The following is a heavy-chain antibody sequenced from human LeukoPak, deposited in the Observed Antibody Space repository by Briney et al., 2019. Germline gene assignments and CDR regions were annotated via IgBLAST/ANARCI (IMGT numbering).Heavy chain of an antibody. Sequence: SETLSLTCAVYGGSFSGYYWSWIRQPPGKGLEWIGEIYHSGSTNYNPSLKSRVTISVDKSKNQFSLKMSSVTAADTAVYYCARLTRRSGNYFENWGQGTLVTVSS. J-gene: IGHJ4*02. CDR1: GGSFSGYY. CDR3: ARLTRRSGNYFEN. D-gene: IGHD1-1*01. CDR2: IYHSGST. V-gene: IGHV4-34*01.